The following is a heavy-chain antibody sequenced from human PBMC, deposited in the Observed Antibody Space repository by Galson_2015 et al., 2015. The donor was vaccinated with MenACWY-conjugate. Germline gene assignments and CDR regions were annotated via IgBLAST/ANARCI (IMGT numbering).Heavy chain of an antibody. V-gene: IGHV1-46*01. Sequence: SVKVSCKASGYTFTSYYMHWVRQAPGQGLEWMGIINPSGGSTSYAQKFQGRVTTTRDTSTSTVYMELSSLRSEDTAVYYCATYYYDSSGTNYYYYGMDVWGQGTTVTVSS. CDR3: ATYYYDSSGTNYYYYGMDV. CDR2: INPSGGST. CDR1: GYTFTSYY. D-gene: IGHD3-22*01. J-gene: IGHJ6*02.